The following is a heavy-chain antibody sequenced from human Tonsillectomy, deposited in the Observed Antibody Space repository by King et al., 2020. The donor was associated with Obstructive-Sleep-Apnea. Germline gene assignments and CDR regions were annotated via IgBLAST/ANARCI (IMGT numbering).Heavy chain of an antibody. CDR1: GFTFDDYA. D-gene: IGHD3-9*01. CDR2: ISWHSGSI. CDR3: AKASLNIYDILTGYFDY. Sequence: VQLVESGGGLVQPGRSLRLSCAASGFTFDDYAMHWVRQAPGKGLEWVSGISWHSGSIAYADSVKGRFTISRDNAKNSLYLQSNSLRAEDTALYYWAKASLNIYDILTGYFDYWGQGTLVTVSS. V-gene: IGHV3-9*01. J-gene: IGHJ4*02.